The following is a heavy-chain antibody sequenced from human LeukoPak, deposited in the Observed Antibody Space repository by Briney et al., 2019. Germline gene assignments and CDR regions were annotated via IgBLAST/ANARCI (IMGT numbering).Heavy chain of an antibody. CDR2: IYHTGGT. D-gene: IGHD3-22*01. CDR3: ARDAQTYYYDTSGYYFEY. Sequence: SETLSLTCTVSGGSISSYYWGWIRHPPGKGLEWIGSIYHTGGTYYNPSLKSRVTISIDTSKNQFSLNLSSVTAADTAVYYCARDAQTYYYDTSGYYFEYWGQGTLVTVSS. J-gene: IGHJ4*02. V-gene: IGHV4-38-2*02. CDR1: GGSISSYY.